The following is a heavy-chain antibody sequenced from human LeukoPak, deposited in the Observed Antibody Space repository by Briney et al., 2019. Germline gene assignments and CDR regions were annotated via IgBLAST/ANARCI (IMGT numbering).Heavy chain of an antibody. D-gene: IGHD3-16*01. CDR1: GGSISSYY. J-gene: IGHJ6*03. CDR2: IYYSGST. CDR3: ARSPGGYSYYYYMDV. V-gene: IGHV4-59*01. Sequence: SETLSLTCTVSGGSISSYYWSWIRQPPGKGLEWIGYIYYSGSTNYNPSLKSRVTISVDTSKNQFSLKLSSVTAADTAVYYCARSPGGYSYYYYMDVWGKGTTVTVSS.